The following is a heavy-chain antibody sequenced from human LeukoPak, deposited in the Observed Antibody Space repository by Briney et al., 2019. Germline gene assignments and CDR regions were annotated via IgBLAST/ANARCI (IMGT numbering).Heavy chain of an antibody. V-gene: IGHV4-38-2*02. J-gene: IGHJ4*02. Sequence: KSSETLFLTCIVSGYSMSSDYYWGWIRQPPGKGLEWIGSIYHSGSTYYNPSLKSRVTISVDTSKNQFSLKLRSVTAADTAVYYCARGGYCGGDCYFYYWGQGTLVTVSS. CDR3: ARGGYCGGDCYFYY. D-gene: IGHD2-21*02. CDR2: IYHSGST. CDR1: GYSMSSDYY.